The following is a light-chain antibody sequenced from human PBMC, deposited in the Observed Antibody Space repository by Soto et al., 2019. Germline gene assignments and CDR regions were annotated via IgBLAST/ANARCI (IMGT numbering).Light chain of an antibody. Sequence: PGERVTLSCRASQSVSSSYLTWYQQKPGQAPRLLIYGASTRATSIPARFSGSGSGTDFTLTISSLQPEDFAVYYCQQDYNYGLNTFGQGTKLEIK. CDR2: GAS. CDR3: QQDYNYGLNT. J-gene: IGKJ2*01. CDR1: QSVSSSY. V-gene: IGKV3D-7*01.